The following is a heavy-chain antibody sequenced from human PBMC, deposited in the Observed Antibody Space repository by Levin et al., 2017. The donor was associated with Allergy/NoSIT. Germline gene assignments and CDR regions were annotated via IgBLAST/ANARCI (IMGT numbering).Heavy chain of an antibody. V-gene: IGHV3-21*01. J-gene: IGHJ4*02. D-gene: IGHD2-2*02. Sequence: GGSLRLSCAASGFTFSDYTMNWVRQAPGKGLEWVSSIGSTSYDIVYADSVRGRLTVSRDNAKSSLYLQMSSLRAEDTAVYYCTRSYMADGGTRAFDSWGQGNLVTVSS. CDR3: TRSYMADGGTRAFDS. CDR2: IGSTSYDI. CDR1: GFTFSDYT.